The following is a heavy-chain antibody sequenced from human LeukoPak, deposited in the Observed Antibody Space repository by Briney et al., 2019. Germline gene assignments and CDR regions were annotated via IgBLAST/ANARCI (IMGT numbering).Heavy chain of an antibody. CDR3: ARDLYCSSTSCENGYYYYYYYMDV. Sequence: SVKVSCKASGYSFTGYYMHWVRQAPGQGLEWMGRIIPIFGTANYAQKFQGRVTITTDESTSTAYMELSSLRSEDTAVYYCARDLYCSSTSCENGYYYYYYYMDVWGKGTTVTVSS. V-gene: IGHV1-69*05. CDR2: IIPIFGTA. CDR1: GYSFTGYY. D-gene: IGHD2-2*01. J-gene: IGHJ6*03.